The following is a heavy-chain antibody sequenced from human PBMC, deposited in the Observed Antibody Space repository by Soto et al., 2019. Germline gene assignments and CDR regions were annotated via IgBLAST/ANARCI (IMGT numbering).Heavy chain of an antibody. CDR3: AIHTSVSASDTIAV. CDR2: IGPSDSYT. Sequence: GASLKISCKGSGYRFPTSWITWVRQKPGKGLEWMGRIGPSDSYTNYSPSFEGHVTISADKSITTAYLQWSSLKASDSAIYYCAIHTSVSASDTIAVGGPGTPLNVS. J-gene: IGHJ4*01. V-gene: IGHV5-10-1*01. CDR1: GYRFPTSW. D-gene: IGHD3-22*01.